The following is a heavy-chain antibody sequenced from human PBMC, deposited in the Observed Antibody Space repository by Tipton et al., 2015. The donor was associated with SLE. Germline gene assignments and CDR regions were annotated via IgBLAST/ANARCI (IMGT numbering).Heavy chain of an antibody. CDR2: IDHSGNT. J-gene: IGHJ5*02. CDR3: ARGWGDNWFDP. V-gene: IGHV4-34*01. CDR1: GGSFSDYY. Sequence: TLSLTCAVYGGSFSDYYWSWIRQSPGKGLEWIGEIDHSGNTDYNPSLKSRVTISIDTSNNQFSLKLNSVTAADTAMYYCARGWGDNWFDPWGQGTLVTVSS. D-gene: IGHD7-27*01.